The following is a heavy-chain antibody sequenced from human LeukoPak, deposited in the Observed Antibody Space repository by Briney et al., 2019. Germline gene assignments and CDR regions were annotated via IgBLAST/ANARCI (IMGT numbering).Heavy chain of an antibody. J-gene: IGHJ4*02. CDR3: ARGLITMVRGVISHFDY. CDR1: GGSISSYY. CDR2: ISYSGSA. D-gene: IGHD3-10*01. V-gene: IGHV4-59*01. Sequence: PSETLSLTCTVSGGSISSYYWSWIRQPPGKGLEWIGYISYSGSANYNPSLKSRVTISVDTSKNQFSLKLSSVTAADTAVYYCARGLITMVRGVISHFDYWGQGTLVTVSS.